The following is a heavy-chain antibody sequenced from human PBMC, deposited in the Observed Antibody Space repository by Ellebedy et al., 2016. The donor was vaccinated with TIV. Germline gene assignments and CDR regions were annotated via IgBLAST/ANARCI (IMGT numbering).Heavy chain of an antibody. Sequence: SETLSLTCTVSDGSFSDFYFNWIRQPPGKGLEWIGEIHPSGSTNYNPSLTSRVTISVDTSKNQFSLKLSSVTAADTAVYYCASEASVAVYSSAAGGSDYWGQGTLVTVSS. CDR3: ASEASVAVYSSAAGGSDY. V-gene: IGHV4-34*01. CDR2: IHPSGST. CDR1: DGSFSDFY. J-gene: IGHJ4*02. D-gene: IGHD6-19*01.